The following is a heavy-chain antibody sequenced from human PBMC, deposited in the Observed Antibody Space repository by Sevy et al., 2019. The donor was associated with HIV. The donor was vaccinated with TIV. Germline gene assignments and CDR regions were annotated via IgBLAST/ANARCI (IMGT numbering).Heavy chain of an antibody. CDR1: GGSITSLY. CDR2: IYYNGHI. D-gene: IGHD1-26*01. CDR3: ATAKAWGRGFS. J-gene: IGHJ5*02. V-gene: IGHV4-59*08. Sequence: SETLSLTCTVSGGSITSLYWNWIRQPPGKGLEWIANIYYNGHINYNPSLTSRVTLSLDTPKNQFSLRRSSVTAADTAMYYGATAKAWGRGFSWGQGTLVTVSS.